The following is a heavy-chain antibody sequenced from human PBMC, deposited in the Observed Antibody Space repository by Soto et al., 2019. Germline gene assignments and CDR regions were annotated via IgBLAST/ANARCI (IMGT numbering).Heavy chain of an antibody. CDR2: IYHSGST. CDR1: SGSISSSNW. CDR3: ARADDYGDYVPGAFDI. V-gene: IGHV4-4*02. J-gene: IGHJ3*02. D-gene: IGHD4-17*01. Sequence: QVQLQESGPGLVKPSGTLSLTCAVSSGSISSSNWWSWVRQPPGKGLEWIGEIYHSGSTNYNPSRKSLVTISVDKSKNQFSLKLSSVTAADTAVYYCARADDYGDYVPGAFDIWGQGTMVTVSS.